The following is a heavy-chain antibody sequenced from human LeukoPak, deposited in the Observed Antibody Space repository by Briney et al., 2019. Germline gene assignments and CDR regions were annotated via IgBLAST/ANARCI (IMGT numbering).Heavy chain of an antibody. CDR1: GGPISSGDNY. Sequence: PSETLSLTCTVSGGPISSGDNYWSWIRQPPGKGLEWIGYIYYSGSTYYNPSLKSRVTISVDTSKNQFSLKLSSVTAADTAVYYCARVWDSSGWYLDYWGQGTLVTVSS. CDR2: IYYSGST. D-gene: IGHD6-19*01. CDR3: ARVWDSSGWYLDY. J-gene: IGHJ4*02. V-gene: IGHV4-30-4*08.